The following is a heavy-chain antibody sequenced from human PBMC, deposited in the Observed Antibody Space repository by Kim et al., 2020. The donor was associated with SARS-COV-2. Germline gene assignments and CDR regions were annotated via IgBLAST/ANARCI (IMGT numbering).Heavy chain of an antibody. CDR1: GFTFDDYA. V-gene: IGHV3-9*01. CDR3: AKDIGYCSSTSCYRGVWYYYDGMDV. Sequence: GGSLRLSCAASGFTFDDYAMHWVRQAPGKGLEWVSGISWHSGSIGYADSVKGRFTISRDNAKNSLYLLMNSLRAEDTALYYCAKDIGYCSSTSCYRGVWYYYDGMDVWGQGTTVTVSS. D-gene: IGHD2-2*02. CDR2: ISWHSGSI. J-gene: IGHJ6*02.